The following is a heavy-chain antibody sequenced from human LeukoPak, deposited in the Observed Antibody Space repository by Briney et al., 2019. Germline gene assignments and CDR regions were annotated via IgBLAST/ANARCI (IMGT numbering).Heavy chain of an antibody. CDR2: INHSRST. CDR1: GGSFSGYY. CDR3: ARGLASD. V-gene: IGHV4-34*01. J-gene: IGHJ4*02. Sequence: SETLSLTCAVYGGSFSGYYWSWIRQPPGKGLEWIGEINHSRSTNYNPSLKSRVTISVDTSKNQFSLKLSSVTAADTAVYYCARGLASDWGQGTLVTVSS.